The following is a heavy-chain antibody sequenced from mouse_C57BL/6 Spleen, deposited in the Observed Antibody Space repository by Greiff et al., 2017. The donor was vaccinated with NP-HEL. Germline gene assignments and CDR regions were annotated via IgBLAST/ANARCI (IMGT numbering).Heavy chain of an antibody. Sequence: QVQLQQSGAELVKPGASVKLSCKASGYTFTEYTIHWVKQRSGQGLEWIGWFYPGSGSITYNEKFKDKATLTADKSSSTVYMELSRVTSADSAVYFCARHEDQGVALDYWGKGTTLTVSS. J-gene: IGHJ2*01. CDR3: ARHEDQGVALDY. CDR2: FYPGSGSI. D-gene: IGHD1-1*01. CDR1: GYTFTEYT. V-gene: IGHV1-62-2*01.